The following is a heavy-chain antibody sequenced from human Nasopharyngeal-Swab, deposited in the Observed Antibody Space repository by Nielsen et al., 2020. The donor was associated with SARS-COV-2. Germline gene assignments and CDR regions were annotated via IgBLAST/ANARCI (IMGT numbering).Heavy chain of an antibody. D-gene: IGHD3-16*01. CDR1: GYTLTELS. V-gene: IGHV1-24*01. CDR3: ATMTGVYDYVWGLRGWFDP. Sequence: ASVKVSCKVSGYTLTELSMHWVRQAPGKGLEWMGGFDPEDGETIYAQKFQGRVTMTEDTSTDTAYMELSSLRSEDTAVYYCATMTGVYDYVWGLRGWFDPWGQGTLVTVSS. J-gene: IGHJ5*02. CDR2: FDPEDGET.